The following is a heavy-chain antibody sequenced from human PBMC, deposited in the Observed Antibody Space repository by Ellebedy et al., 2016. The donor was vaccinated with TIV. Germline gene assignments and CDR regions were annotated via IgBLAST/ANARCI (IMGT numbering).Heavy chain of an antibody. Sequence: GGSLKISCAASGFTVLHHCMTLVRRAPGKGLEWVSLIYSGGTTYYSDSVQGRFTISRDHSKNTLYLQMHSLRAEDTAVYYCAGSRGAAQRDYFDYWGQGALVTVSS. J-gene: IGHJ4*02. CDR3: AGSRGAAQRDYFDY. D-gene: IGHD6-25*01. V-gene: IGHV3-66*01. CDR2: IYSGGTT. CDR1: GFTVLHHC.